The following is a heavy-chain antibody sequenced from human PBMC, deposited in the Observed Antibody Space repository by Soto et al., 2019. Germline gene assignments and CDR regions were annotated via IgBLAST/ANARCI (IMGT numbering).Heavy chain of an antibody. CDR3: ARVPPDYDFWSGSRGGDDY. V-gene: IGHV1-18*01. CDR2: ISAYNGNT. Sequence: PSVKVSWKASGYTFTSYGISLGRQAPGQGLEWMGWISAYNGNTNYAQKLQGRVTMTTDTSTSTAYMELRSLRSDDTAVYYCARVPPDYDFWSGSRGGDDYWGQGTLVTVSS. CDR1: GYTFTSYG. D-gene: IGHD3-3*01. J-gene: IGHJ4*02.